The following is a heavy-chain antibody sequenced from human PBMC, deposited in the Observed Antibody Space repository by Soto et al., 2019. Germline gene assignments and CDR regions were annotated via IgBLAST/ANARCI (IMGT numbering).Heavy chain of an antibody. CDR3: TRVYGDYGTLSDY. CDR2: ISSTSTFI. D-gene: IGHD4-17*01. Sequence: EVQLVESGGGLVKPGDSLRLSCAASGFTFSDYSVNWVRQAPGKGLEWVSSISSTSTFIYYADSVRGRFTISRDNAKNSLYLQMNSLRAEDTAAYYCTRVYGDYGTLSDYWGRGTLVTVSS. J-gene: IGHJ4*02. V-gene: IGHV3-21*01. CDR1: GFTFSDYS.